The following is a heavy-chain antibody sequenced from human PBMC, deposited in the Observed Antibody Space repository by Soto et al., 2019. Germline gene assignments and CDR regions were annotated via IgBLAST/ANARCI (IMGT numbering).Heavy chain of an antibody. CDR3: AIQGRYYDFWSGRIDYYYYYGMDV. J-gene: IGHJ6*02. V-gene: IGHV1-69*01. CDR1: GGTFSSYA. D-gene: IGHD3-3*01. CDR2: IIPIFGTA. Sequence: QVQLVQSGAEVKKPGSSVKVSCKASGGTFSSYAISWVRQAPGQGLEWMGGIIPIFGTANYAQKFQGRVTITADESTSTAYIELSSLRSEDTAVYYCAIQGRYYDFWSGRIDYYYYYGMDVWGQGTTVTVSS.